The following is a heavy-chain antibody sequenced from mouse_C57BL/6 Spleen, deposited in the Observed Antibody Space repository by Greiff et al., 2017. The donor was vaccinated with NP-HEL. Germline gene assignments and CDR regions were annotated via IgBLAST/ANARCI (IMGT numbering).Heavy chain of an antibody. CDR3: TRKGRWDEGFAY. J-gene: IGHJ3*01. V-gene: IGHV14-3*01. Sequence: EVQLQQSVAELVRPGASVKLSCTASGFNIKNTYIHWVKQRPEHGLGWIGRIDPANGNTKYAPKFQGKATLTADTSSNTAYLQLSSLTSEDTAIYYCTRKGRWDEGFAYWGQGTLVTVSA. CDR1: GFNIKNTY. CDR2: IDPANGNT. D-gene: IGHD4-1*01.